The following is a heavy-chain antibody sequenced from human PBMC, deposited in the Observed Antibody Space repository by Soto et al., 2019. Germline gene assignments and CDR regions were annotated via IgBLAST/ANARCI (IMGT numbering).Heavy chain of an antibody. CDR2: ISSSGSPI. J-gene: IGHJ5*02. D-gene: IGHD3-22*01. V-gene: IGHV3-11*01. CDR3: ARVPAREYDSSGFDP. CDR1: GFTFSDYY. Sequence: QVQLVESGGGLVKPGGSLRLSCAASGFTFSDYYMSWIRQAPGKGLEWVSYISSSGSPIYYADSVKGRLTISRDNATNSLYLQMTSLRAEDTAVYYCARVPAREYDSSGFDPCGQGNLVTVSA.